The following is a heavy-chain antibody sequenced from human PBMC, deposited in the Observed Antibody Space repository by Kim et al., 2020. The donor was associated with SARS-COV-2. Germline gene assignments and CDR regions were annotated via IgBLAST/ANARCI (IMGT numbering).Heavy chain of an antibody. CDR2: VSYDGSVK. V-gene: IGHV3-30*03. CDR3: TRGAVSGYDALVL. J-gene: IGHJ3*01. CDR1: GFTLTKYG. Sequence: GGSLRLSCEASGFTLTKYGMHWVRQAPGTGLEWVAFVSYDGSVKYYGDTVKGRFTISRDTSKNTLFLQMDSLSSEDTAVYYCTRGAVSGYDALVLWGQGSLGTVSS. D-gene: IGHD6-19*01.